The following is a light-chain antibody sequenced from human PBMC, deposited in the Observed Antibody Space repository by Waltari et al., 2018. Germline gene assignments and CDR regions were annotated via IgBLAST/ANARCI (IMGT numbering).Light chain of an antibody. CDR1: QSLLHSNGYNY. CDR2: LGF. V-gene: IGKV2-28*01. CDR3: MQGLQSPT. Sequence: DMVLTEFPLSLSVTQREPAAISCRYSQSLLHSNGYNYLYWYLQKPGQSPLLLIYLGFKRPAGVPDRFSGSGSGTDITLKISRVEDEDVGVYYCMQGLQSPTFGQGTKLEI. J-gene: IGKJ2*01.